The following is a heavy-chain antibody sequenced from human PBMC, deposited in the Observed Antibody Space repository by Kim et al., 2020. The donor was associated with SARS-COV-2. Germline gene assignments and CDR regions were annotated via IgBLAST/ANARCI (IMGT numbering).Heavy chain of an antibody. V-gene: IGHV4-34*01. CDR3: ARVRITDYYDYYYGMDV. J-gene: IGHJ6*02. D-gene: IGHD3-16*01. Sequence: RKSRVTISVDTSQSQFSLKLSAVTAADTAVYYCARVRITDYYDYYYGMDVWGQGTTVTVSS.